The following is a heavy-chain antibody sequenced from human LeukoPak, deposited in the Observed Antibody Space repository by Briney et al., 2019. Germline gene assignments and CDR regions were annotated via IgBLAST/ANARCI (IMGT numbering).Heavy chain of an antibody. Sequence: GGSLRLSCAASGFTFSSYSMNWVRQAPGKGLEWVSSISSSSSYIYYADSVKGRFTISRDNAKNSLYLQMNSLRAEDTAVYYCASPRLDYGDYSYYMDVWGKGTTVTVSS. CDR1: GFTFSSYS. CDR2: ISSSSSYI. CDR3: ASPRLDYGDYSYYMDV. D-gene: IGHD4-17*01. V-gene: IGHV3-21*01. J-gene: IGHJ6*03.